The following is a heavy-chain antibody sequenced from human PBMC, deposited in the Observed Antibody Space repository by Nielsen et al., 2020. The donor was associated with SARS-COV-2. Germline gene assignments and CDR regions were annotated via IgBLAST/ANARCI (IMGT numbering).Heavy chain of an antibody. D-gene: IGHD5-18*01. V-gene: IGHV3-30*18. CDR2: VSYDGRNQ. CDR3: AKGRGYSYGYFDY. Sequence: GESLKISCAASGFIFTSHAMHWVRQAPGKGLEWVAVVSYDGRNQYYADSVRGRFTISRDNSKNTLYLQMNSLRAEDTAVYYCAKGRGYSYGYFDYWGQGTLVTVSS. J-gene: IGHJ4*02. CDR1: GFIFTSHA.